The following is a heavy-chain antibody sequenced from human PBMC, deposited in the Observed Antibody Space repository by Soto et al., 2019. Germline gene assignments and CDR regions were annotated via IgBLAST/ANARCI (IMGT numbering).Heavy chain of an antibody. V-gene: IGHV3-30-3*01. J-gene: IGHJ4*02. Sequence: VAVISYDGSNKYYADSVKGRFTISRDNSKNTLYLQMNSLRAEDTAVYYCARAVPTAVAGLYFDYWGQGTLVTVSS. CDR2: ISYDGSNK. D-gene: IGHD6-19*01. CDR3: ARAVPTAVAGLYFDY.